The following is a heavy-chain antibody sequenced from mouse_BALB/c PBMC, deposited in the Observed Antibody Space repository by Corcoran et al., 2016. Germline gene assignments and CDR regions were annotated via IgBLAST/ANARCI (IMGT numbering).Heavy chain of an antibody. V-gene: IGHV8-8*01. Sequence: QVTLKESGPGILQPSQTLSLTCSFSGFSLSTSGMGVGWIRQPSGKGLEWLAHIWWDDDKYYNTALKSGLTISKDTSKNQVFLKIASVDTADTATYYCARIAGNNFDYWGQGTTLTVSS. CDR3: ARIAGNNFDY. D-gene: IGHD2-1*01. J-gene: IGHJ2*01. CDR1: GFSLSTSGMG. CDR2: IWWDDDK.